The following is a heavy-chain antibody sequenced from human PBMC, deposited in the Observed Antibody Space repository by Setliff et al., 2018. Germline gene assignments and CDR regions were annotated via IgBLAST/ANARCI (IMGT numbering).Heavy chain of an antibody. Sequence: SETLSLTCSVSGDSINSGTYYWSWFRQSAGKGLEWIGRIYTGGSTYYNPSLKSRVTISVDTSKNQFSLKLSSVTAADTAVYYCARRGMSSSWFQGYFDYWGQGTLVTVSS. D-gene: IGHD6-13*01. CDR2: IYTGGST. J-gene: IGHJ4*02. V-gene: IGHV4-61*02. CDR1: GDSINSGTYY. CDR3: ARRGMSSSWFQGYFDY.